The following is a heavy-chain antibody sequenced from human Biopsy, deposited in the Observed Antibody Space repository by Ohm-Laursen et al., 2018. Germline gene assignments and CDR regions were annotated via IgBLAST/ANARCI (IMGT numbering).Heavy chain of an antibody. V-gene: IGHV4-39*01. J-gene: IGHJ6*02. Sequence: PVTLSLTCGVSGFSMRSYDVYWNWLRQGPRKGLQWIGTALFTVTTYYNPALRARLSLSIDTSMKQMTPKLWSVIVADTAVYYCARQTAYAGDMRYGLDVWGPGIKVSVS. CDR1: GFSMRSYDVY. CDR2: ALFTVTT. CDR3: ARQTAYAGDMRYGLDV. D-gene: IGHD4-23*01.